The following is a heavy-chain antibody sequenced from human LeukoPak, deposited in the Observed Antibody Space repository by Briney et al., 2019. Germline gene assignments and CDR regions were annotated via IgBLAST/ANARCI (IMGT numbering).Heavy chain of an antibody. D-gene: IGHD3-3*01. Sequence: SETLSLTCTVSGGSISSYYWSWIRQPPGKGLEWIGYIYYSGSTNYNPSLKSRVTISVDTSKNQFSLKLSSVTAADTAVYYCARIPPDYDFWSANHYFDYWGQGTLVTVSS. V-gene: IGHV4-59*01. CDR1: GGSISSYY. J-gene: IGHJ4*02. CDR3: ARIPPDYDFWSANHYFDY. CDR2: IYYSGST.